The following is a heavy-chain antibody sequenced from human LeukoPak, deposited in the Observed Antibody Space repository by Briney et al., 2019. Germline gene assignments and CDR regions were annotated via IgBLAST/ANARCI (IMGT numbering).Heavy chain of an antibody. CDR1: GFTFSSYA. CDR3: AKDRRYYDSSGLFDY. J-gene: IGHJ4*02. CDR2: ISGTGGST. Sequence: GGSLRLSCAASGFTFSSYAMSWVRQAPGKGLEWVSAISGTGGSTYYADSVKGPFTISRDNSKNTLYLQMNSLRAEDTAVYYCAKDRRYYDSSGLFDYWGQGTLVTVSS. V-gene: IGHV3-23*01. D-gene: IGHD3-22*01.